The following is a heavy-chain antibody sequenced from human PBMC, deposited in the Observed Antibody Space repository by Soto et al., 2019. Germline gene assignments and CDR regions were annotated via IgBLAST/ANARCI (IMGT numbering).Heavy chain of an antibody. V-gene: IGHV1-69*04. J-gene: IGHJ3*02. CDR2: IIPILGIA. Sequence: SVKVSCKASGYTFTSYGISWVRQAPGQGLEWMGRIIPILGIANYAQKFQGRVTITADKSTSTAYMELSSLRSEDTAVYYCARGDYYGSGSWVAFDIWGQGTMVTVSS. CDR1: GYTFTSYG. D-gene: IGHD3-10*01. CDR3: ARGDYYGSGSWVAFDI.